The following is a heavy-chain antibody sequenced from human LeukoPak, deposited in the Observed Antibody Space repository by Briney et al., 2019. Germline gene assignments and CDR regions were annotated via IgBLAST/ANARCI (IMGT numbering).Heavy chain of an antibody. D-gene: IGHD6-6*01. Sequence: PSETLSLTCTVSGGSISSSSYYWGWIRQPPGKGLEWIGSIYYSGSTYYNPSLKSRVTISVDTSKNQFSLKLSSVTAADTAVYYCARDLGSSSLGYFDYWGQGTLVTVSS. V-gene: IGHV4-39*02. CDR2: IYYSGST. CDR3: ARDLGSSSLGYFDY. CDR1: GGSISSSSYY. J-gene: IGHJ4*02.